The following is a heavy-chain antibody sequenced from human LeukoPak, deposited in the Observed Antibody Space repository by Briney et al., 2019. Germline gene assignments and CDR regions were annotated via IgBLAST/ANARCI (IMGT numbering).Heavy chain of an antibody. CDR1: GYTFTTYA. Sequence: ASVNVSCKASGYTFTTYAMNWVRQAPGQGLEGMGWINTNTGNPTYAQGFTGRFVFSLDTSVSTAYLQISSLKAEDTAVYYCARDVSGSSSSGHHFHYYYMDVWGKGTTVTVSS. CDR3: ARDVSGSSSSGHHFHYYYMDV. CDR2: INTNTGNP. D-gene: IGHD6-6*01. V-gene: IGHV7-4-1*02. J-gene: IGHJ6*03.